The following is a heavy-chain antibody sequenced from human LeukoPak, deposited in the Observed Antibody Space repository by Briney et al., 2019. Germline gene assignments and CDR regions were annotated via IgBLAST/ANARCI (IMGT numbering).Heavy chain of an antibody. D-gene: IGHD6-13*01. CDR1: GFTFSSYE. CDR3: ARVEQQLVRGY. J-gene: IGHJ4*02. V-gene: IGHV3-48*03. Sequence: GGSLRLSCSASGFTFSSYEMNWVRQAPGKGLEWVSYISGSGSSRYYADSVKGRFTISRDNTRNSLYLQMDSLRAEDTALYYCARVEQQLVRGYWGQGALVTVSS. CDR2: ISGSGSSR.